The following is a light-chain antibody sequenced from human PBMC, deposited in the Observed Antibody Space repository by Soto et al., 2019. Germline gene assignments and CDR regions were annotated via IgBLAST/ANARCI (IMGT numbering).Light chain of an antibody. CDR2: DAS. J-gene: IGKJ3*01. V-gene: IGKV3-11*01. CDR1: QRIGTY. CDR3: QQRSSSPFT. Sequence: EIVLTQSPATLSLSPGERASLSCRASQRIGTYLVWYQQKPGQAPRLLIYDASQRAPGIPARFGGSGSGTDFTLTISSLEAEDFAVYYCQQRSSSPFTFGPGTKVDIK.